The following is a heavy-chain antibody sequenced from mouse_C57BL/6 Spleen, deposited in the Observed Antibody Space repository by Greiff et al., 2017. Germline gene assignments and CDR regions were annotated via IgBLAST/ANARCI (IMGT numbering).Heavy chain of an antibody. Sequence: LEESGPELVKPGASVKISCKASGYAFSSSWMNWVKQRPGKGLEWIGRSYPGDGDTNYNGKFKGKATLTADKSSSTAYMQLSSLTSEDSAVYFCARGSYSNYYLDYWGQGTTLTVSS. V-gene: IGHV1-82*01. D-gene: IGHD2-5*01. CDR2: SYPGDGDT. CDR1: GYAFSSSW. CDR3: ARGSYSNYYLDY. J-gene: IGHJ2*01.